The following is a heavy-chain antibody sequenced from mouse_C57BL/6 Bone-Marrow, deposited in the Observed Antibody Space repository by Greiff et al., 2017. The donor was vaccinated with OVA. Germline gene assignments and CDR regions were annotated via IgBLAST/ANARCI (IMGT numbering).Heavy chain of an antibody. Sequence: EVKLMESGGELVKPGGSLKLSCEASGFTFSSYGMSWVRQTPDKRLEWVATISSGGSYTYYPDSVKGRFTISRDNANNTLYLQMSSLKSEDTAMYYYTLLAMDYWGQGTSVTVSS. V-gene: IGHV5-6*01. CDR3: TLLAMDY. J-gene: IGHJ4*01. D-gene: IGHD1-1*01. CDR2: ISSGGSYT. CDR1: GFTFSSYG.